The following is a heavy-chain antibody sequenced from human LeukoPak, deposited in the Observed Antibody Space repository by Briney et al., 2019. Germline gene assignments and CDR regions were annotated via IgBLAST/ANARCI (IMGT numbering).Heavy chain of an antibody. Sequence: GGSPRLSCAASGFTFSSYAMHWVRQAPGKGLEWVAVISYDGSNKYYADSVKGRFTISRDNSKNTLYLQMNSLRAEDTAVYYCARGGMITFGGVIGDYWGQGTLVTVSS. CDR2: ISYDGSNK. J-gene: IGHJ4*02. CDR3: ARGGMITFGGVIGDY. D-gene: IGHD3-16*02. V-gene: IGHV3-30*04. CDR1: GFTFSSYA.